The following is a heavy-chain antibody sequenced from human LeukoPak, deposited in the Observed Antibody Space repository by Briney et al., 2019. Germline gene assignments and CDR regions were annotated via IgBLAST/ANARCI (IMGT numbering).Heavy chain of an antibody. CDR2: NPSDGNT. Sequence: GGSLRLSCAASGITVSSNYMSWGRQPPGKVLEWVSVNPSDGNTYYADSVKGRFTISRDNSKNTLYLQMNSLRAEDTAVYYCAREGHGKEEDAFDIWGQGTMVTVSS. D-gene: IGHD1-14*01. CDR3: AREGHGKEEDAFDI. J-gene: IGHJ3*02. CDR1: GITVSSNY. V-gene: IGHV3-53*01.